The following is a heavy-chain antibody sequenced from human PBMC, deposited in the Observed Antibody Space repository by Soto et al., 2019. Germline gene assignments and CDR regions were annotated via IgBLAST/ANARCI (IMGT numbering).Heavy chain of an antibody. V-gene: IGHV3-23*01. CDR2: ISGSGGST. J-gene: IGHJ4*02. CDR3: AKDSGAHTYFDY. D-gene: IGHD1-1*01. Sequence: GGSLRLSCAASGFTFSSYAMSWVRQAPGKGLEWVSAISGSGGSTYYADSVKGRFTISRDNSKNTLYLQMDSLRAEDTAVYYCAKDSGAHTYFDYWGQGTLVTVSS. CDR1: GFTFSSYA.